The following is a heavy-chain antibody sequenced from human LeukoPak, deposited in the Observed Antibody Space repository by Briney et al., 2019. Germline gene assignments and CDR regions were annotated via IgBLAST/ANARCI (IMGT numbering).Heavy chain of an antibody. CDR2: IIPIFGTA. V-gene: IGHV1-69*05. D-gene: IGHD5-18*01. CDR3: ASVLGYSYGSNWFDP. CDR1: GGTFSSYA. J-gene: IGHJ5*02. Sequence: SVKVSCKASGGTFSSYAISWVRQAPGQGLEWMGGIIPIFGTANYAQKFQGRVTITTDESTSTAYMELSSLRSEDTAVYYYASVLGYSYGSNWFDPWGQGTLVTVSS.